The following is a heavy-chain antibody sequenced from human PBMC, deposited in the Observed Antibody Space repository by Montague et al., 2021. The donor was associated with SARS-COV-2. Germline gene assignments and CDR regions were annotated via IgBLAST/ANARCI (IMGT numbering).Heavy chain of an antibody. J-gene: IGHJ3*01. D-gene: IGHD4/OR15-4a*01. V-gene: IGHV3-30*04. CDR2: ITYDGIDK. Sequence: SRSLSLSASGFLFSNFAFHWVRQAPGKGLEWLAIITYDGIDKFYADSVKGRFTISRDNSKNILYLRMNSLTPEDTAVYYCARDRVPLDYGDAFDLWGQGTLVTVSS. CDR1: GFLFSNFA. CDR3: ARDRVPLDYGDAFDL.